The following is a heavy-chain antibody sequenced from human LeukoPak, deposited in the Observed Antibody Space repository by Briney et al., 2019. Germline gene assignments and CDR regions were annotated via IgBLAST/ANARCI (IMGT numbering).Heavy chain of an antibody. CDR2: SSGSNTI. J-gene: IGHJ4*02. V-gene: IGHV3-48*02. CDR3: VRTGGYSYGPFEY. Sequence: GGSLRLSCAASGVTLSGYSVNWVRQAPGKGLEWISCSSGSNTIYYADSVKGRFTISRDNAKNSLFLQMNSLRDEDTAVYYCVRTGGYSYGPFEYWGQGTLVTVSS. D-gene: IGHD5-18*01. CDR1: GVTLSGYS.